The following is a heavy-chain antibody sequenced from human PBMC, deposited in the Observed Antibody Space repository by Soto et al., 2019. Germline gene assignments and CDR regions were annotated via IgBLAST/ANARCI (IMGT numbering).Heavy chain of an antibody. J-gene: IGHJ4*02. CDR2: IYWDDDK. CDR3: AQSYGDYALFDY. V-gene: IGHV2-5*02. Sequence: SGPTLVNHTQTLTQTCTFSGFSLSTSGVGVGWIRQPPGKALEWLALIYWDDDKRYSPSLKSRLTITKDTSKNQVVLTMTNMDPVDTATYYCAQSYGDYALFDYWGQGTLVTVSS. CDR1: GFSLSTSGVG. D-gene: IGHD4-17*01.